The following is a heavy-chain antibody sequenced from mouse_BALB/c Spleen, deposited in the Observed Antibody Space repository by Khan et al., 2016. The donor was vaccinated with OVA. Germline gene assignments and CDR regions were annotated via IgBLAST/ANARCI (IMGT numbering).Heavy chain of an antibody. J-gene: IGHJ2*01. CDR1: GYSITSGYG. D-gene: IGHD3-3*01. CDR3: ARTARIKY. CDR2: ISYSGST. Sequence: VQLKQSGPGLVKPSQSLSLTCTVTGYSITSGYGWNWIRQFPGNKLEWMGYISYSGSTNYNPSLKSRISITRDTSKNQFFLQLNSVTTEDTATYYCARTARIKYRGQGTTLTVSS. V-gene: IGHV3-2*02.